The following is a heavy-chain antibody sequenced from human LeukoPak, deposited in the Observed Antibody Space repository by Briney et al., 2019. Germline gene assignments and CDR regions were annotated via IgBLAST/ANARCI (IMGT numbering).Heavy chain of an antibody. Sequence: GASLRLSCAASGFTFSSYAMSWVRQAPGKGLEWVSAISGSGGSTYYADSVKGRFTISRDNSKNTLYLQMNSLRAEDTAVYYCAKGGNYDSSGYYYYWGQGTLVTVSP. J-gene: IGHJ4*02. D-gene: IGHD3-22*01. CDR1: GFTFSSYA. CDR3: AKGGNYDSSGYYYY. CDR2: ISGSGGST. V-gene: IGHV3-23*01.